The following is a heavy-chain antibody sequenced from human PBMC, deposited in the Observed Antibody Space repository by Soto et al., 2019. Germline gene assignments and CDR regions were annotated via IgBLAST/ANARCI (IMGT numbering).Heavy chain of an antibody. CDR3: TRVMLPYYDFWSGSHYYYYMDV. CDR2: MNPNSGNT. CDR1: GYTFTSYD. Sequence: ASVKVSCKASGYTFTSYDINWVRQATGQGLEWMGWMNPNSGNTGYAQKFQGRVTMTRSTSISTAYMELSSLRSEDTAVYYCTRVMLPYYDFWSGSHYYYYMDVWGKGTTVTVSS. D-gene: IGHD3-3*01. J-gene: IGHJ6*03. V-gene: IGHV1-8*01.